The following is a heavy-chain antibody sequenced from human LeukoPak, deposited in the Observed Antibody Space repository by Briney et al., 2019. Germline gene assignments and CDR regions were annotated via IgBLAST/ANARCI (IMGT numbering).Heavy chain of an antibody. J-gene: IGHJ3*02. CDR1: GFTFDDYA. CDR3: AKDSVRFALLWFGELTFDI. V-gene: IGHV3-9*01. Sequence: PGRSLRLSCAASGFTFDDYAMHWVRQAPGKGLEWVSGISWNSGSIGYADSVKGRFTISRDNAKNSLYLQMNSLRAEDTALYYCAKDSVRFALLWFGELTFDIWGQGTMVTVSS. D-gene: IGHD3-10*01. CDR2: ISWNSGSI.